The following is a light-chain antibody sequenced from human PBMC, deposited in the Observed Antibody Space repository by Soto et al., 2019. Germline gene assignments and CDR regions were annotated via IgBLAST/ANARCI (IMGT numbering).Light chain of an antibody. Sequence: PSSLSASVRDKVIIACRASQTISTYLKGYRQTSGKVPELLIFAASSLQSGVPSRFSGSGSGTDFTLTISSPQPVEFATYYCQHTYNTPWTFGQGTKVDI. CDR1: QTISTY. CDR2: AAS. CDR3: QHTYNTPWT. V-gene: IGKV1-39*01. J-gene: IGKJ1*01.